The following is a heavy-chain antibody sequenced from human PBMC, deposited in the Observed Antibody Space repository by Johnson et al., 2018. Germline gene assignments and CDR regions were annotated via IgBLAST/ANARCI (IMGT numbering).Heavy chain of an antibody. CDR2: VSGTVTST. D-gene: IGHD4-23*01. J-gene: IGHJ1*01. CDR3: SNSDYGGPAEYCHY. CDR1: GFTFSNYA. Sequence: VRLVESGGGLVQPGGSLRLSCTASGFTFSNYAMSWVRQAPGQGLEWVSAVSGTVTSTYYADSVKGRFTISRDKSKNTLYLQMNNPRAEDTAVYYCSNSDYGGPAEYCHYWGQGTLVTVSS. V-gene: IGHV3-23*04.